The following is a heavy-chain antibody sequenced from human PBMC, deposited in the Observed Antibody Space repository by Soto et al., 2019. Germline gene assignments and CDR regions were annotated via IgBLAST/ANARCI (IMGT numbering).Heavy chain of an antibody. J-gene: IGHJ5*02. D-gene: IGHD6-25*01. V-gene: IGHV4-34*01. CDR2: INHSGST. CDR3: ARRSAAGP. Sequence: QVQLQQWGAGLLKPSETLSLTCAVYGGSFSGYYWSWIRHPPGKGLEWIGEINHSGSTNYNPSLKSRVTISVDTSKNQFSLKLSSVTAADTAVYYCARRSAAGPWGQGTLVTVSS. CDR1: GGSFSGYY.